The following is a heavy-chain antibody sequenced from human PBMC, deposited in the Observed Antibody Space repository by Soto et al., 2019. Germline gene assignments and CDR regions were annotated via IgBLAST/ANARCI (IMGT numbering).Heavy chain of an antibody. V-gene: IGHV4-4*08. Sequence: SETLSLTCTVSGGSISNSYWSWIRQSPGKGLEWIGGIYSSVSTNYNPSLKSRVTISEDTSKNQFSLKLSSVTAADTAVFYCARLIRCKTTSCYFDYWGQGTLVTVSS. CDR1: GGSISNSY. CDR2: IYSSVST. J-gene: IGHJ4*02. CDR3: ARLIRCKTTSCYFDY. D-gene: IGHD2-2*01.